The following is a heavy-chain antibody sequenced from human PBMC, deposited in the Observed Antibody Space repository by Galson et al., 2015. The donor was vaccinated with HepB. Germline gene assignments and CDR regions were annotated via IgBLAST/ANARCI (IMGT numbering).Heavy chain of an antibody. D-gene: IGHD7-27*01. CDR2: FYSSGVT. CDR3: AREGLGFPYFDL. Sequence: LSLTCTVSGGSLSNYYWSWIRQPAGKGLEWIGRFYSSGVTHSSEVTHYSPSLKSRVTVSIDVSKNQFSLRLTSVTAADTAVYYCAREGLGFPYFDLWGQGKPVTVSP. CDR1: GGSLSNYY. V-gene: IGHV4-4*07. J-gene: IGHJ4*02.